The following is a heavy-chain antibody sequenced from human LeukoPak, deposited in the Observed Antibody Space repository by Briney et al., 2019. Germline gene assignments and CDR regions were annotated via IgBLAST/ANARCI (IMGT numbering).Heavy chain of an antibody. V-gene: IGHV3-23*01. J-gene: IGHJ4*02. CDR1: GFTFRIYG. CDR2: ISDSGATT. D-gene: IGHD4-17*01. Sequence: GGSLRLSCAASGFTFRIYGMSWVRQAPGKGLEWVSVISDSGATTYADSVKGRFTISRDNSKNTLDLQMNSLRAEDTAVYYCVKDTPLDSGDEYYIDSWGQGTLVTVSS. CDR3: VKDTPLDSGDEYYIDS.